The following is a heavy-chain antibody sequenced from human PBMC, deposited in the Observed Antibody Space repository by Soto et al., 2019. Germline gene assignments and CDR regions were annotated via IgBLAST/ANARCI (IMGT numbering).Heavy chain of an antibody. J-gene: IGHJ4*02. D-gene: IGHD2-15*01. V-gene: IGHV4-39*01. CDR1: GGSISSSSYY. CDR3: AIYIVVVVAATGNFDY. CDR2: IDYGVST. Sequence: PSETLSLTCTVSGGSISSSSYYWGWIRQPPGKGLEWIGSIDYGVSTYYNPSLKSRVTISIDTSKNQFSLKLTSVTAADTAVYYCAIYIVVVVAATGNFDYWGQGTPVPVSS.